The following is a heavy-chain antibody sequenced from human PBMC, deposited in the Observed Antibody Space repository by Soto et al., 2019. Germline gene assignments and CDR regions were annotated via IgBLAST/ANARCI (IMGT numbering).Heavy chain of an antibody. CDR2: IRSKANSYAT. D-gene: IGHD4-4*01. V-gene: IGHV3-73*01. Sequence: GSLRLSCAASGFTFSGSAMHWVRQASGKGLEWVGRIRSKANSYATAYAESVKGRFTISRDDSKNTAYLQMNSLKTEDTAVYYCTRLAEGTTVRKYYFDYWGQGTLVTVSS. CDR3: TRLAEGTTVRKYYFDY. CDR1: GFTFSGSA. J-gene: IGHJ4*02.